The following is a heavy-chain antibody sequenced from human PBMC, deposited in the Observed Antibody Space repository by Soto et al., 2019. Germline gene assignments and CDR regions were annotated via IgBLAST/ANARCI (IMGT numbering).Heavy chain of an antibody. V-gene: IGHV4-59*01. Sequence: SETLSLTCTVSGGSISSYCWSWIRQPPGKGLEWIGYIYYSGSTNYNPSLKSRVTISVDTSKNRFSLKLSSVTAADTAVYYCARDYGGNLLDYWGQGTLVTVSS. CDR1: GGSISSYC. CDR2: IYYSGST. CDR3: ARDYGGNLLDY. J-gene: IGHJ4*02. D-gene: IGHD4-17*01.